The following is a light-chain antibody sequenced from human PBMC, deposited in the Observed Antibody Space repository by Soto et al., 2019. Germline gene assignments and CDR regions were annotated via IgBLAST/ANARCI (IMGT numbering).Light chain of an antibody. CDR3: QQYGSSPT. J-gene: IGKJ4*01. V-gene: IGKV3-20*01. CDR2: GAS. Sequence: EIVLTQSPGTLSLSPGERATLSCRASQSVTNSYLAWYQQRPGQAPRLLIYGASSSATGIPDRFSGSGSGTDFTLTISSLEPEDFAVYYCQQYGSSPTFGGGTKVEIK. CDR1: QSVTNSY.